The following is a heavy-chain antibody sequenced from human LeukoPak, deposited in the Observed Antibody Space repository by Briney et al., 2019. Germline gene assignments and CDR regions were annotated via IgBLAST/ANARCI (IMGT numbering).Heavy chain of an antibody. V-gene: IGHV5-10-1*01. CDR3: ARRDYGSGSYSFDY. CDR2: IDPSDSYT. D-gene: IGHD3-10*01. Sequence: GESLKISCKGSGYSFTNYWINWVRQMPGKGLEWIGTIDPSDSYTDYSPSFQGHVTISADKSISTAYLQWSSLKASDTAMYYCARRDYGSGSYSFDYWGQGNLVTVSS. J-gene: IGHJ4*02. CDR1: GYSFTNYW.